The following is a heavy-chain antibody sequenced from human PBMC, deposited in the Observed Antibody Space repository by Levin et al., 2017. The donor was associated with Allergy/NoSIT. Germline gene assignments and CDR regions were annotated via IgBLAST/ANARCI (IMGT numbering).Heavy chain of an antibody. CDR3: AGRDYYDRSGYYVY. Sequence: SQTLSLTCTVSGGSISTTTYYWGWIRQSPGQGLEWIGSIYYSGSTYYNPSLKSRVIISLDTSKNQFSLKLSSVTAADTAVYYCAGRDYYDRSGYYVYWGQGTLVIVSS. J-gene: IGHJ4*02. CDR2: IYYSGST. V-gene: IGHV4-39*01. D-gene: IGHD3-22*01. CDR1: GGSISTTTYY.